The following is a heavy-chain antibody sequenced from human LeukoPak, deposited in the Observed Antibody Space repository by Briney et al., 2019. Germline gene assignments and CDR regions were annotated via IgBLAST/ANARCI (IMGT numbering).Heavy chain of an antibody. J-gene: IGHJ3*02. V-gene: IGHV4-4*02. CDR2: IYHSGST. CDR1: GGSITSSNW. D-gene: IGHD3-3*02. CDR3: ARAGRRTFSFDI. Sequence: SGTLSLTCAVSGGSITSSNWWTWVRQPPGKGLEWIGEIYHSGSTNYNPSLKSRVTISVDKSKNQFPLKLSSVTAADTAVYYCARAGRRTFSFDIWGQGTMVTVSS.